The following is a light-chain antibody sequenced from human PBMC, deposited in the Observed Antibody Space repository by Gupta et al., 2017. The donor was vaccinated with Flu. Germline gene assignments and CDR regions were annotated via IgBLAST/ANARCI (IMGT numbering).Light chain of an antibody. J-gene: IGLJ2*01. CDR3: QVWDSTSDHVI. CDR2: DDS. V-gene: IGLV3-21*02. Sequence: GGNNIGSKTVHWYQQKPGQAPVLVVYDDSGRPSGSPERFSGSNSGNTATLTISRVEGGDEADYYCQVWDSTSDHVIFGGGTRLTVL. CDR1: NIGSKT.